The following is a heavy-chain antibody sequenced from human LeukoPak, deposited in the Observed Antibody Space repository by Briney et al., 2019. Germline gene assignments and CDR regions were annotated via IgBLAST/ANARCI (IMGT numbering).Heavy chain of an antibody. Sequence: GGSLRLSCAASGFTVSSNNMSWVRQAPGKGLEWVSVIYSGGSTYYADSVKGRFTISRDNSKNTLYLQMNSLRAEDTAVYYCARHFDFWSGPGYYYGMDVWGQGTTATVSS. CDR3: ARHFDFWSGPGYYYGMDV. D-gene: IGHD3-3*01. CDR2: IYSGGST. V-gene: IGHV3-66*04. J-gene: IGHJ6*02. CDR1: GFTVSSNN.